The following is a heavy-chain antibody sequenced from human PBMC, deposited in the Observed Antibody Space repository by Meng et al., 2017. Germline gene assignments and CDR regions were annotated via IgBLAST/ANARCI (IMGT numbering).Heavy chain of an antibody. D-gene: IGHD2-2*01. V-gene: IGHV2-5*02. CDR1: GFSLSPSGVR. Sequence: ITLKQLAPTRVTPLQPPTLPSPFSGFSLSPSGVRVGWSRQPPGQALEWRALIYWDDDNRYSPSLKSRLTITKDTSKNQVVLTMTNMDPVDTAAYYCAHRQDSSYDYWGQGTLVTVSS. CDR2: IYWDDDN. CDR3: AHRQDSSYDY. J-gene: IGHJ4*02.